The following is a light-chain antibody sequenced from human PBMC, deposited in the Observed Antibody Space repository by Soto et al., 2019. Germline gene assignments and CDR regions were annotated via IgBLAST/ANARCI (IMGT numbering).Light chain of an antibody. Sequence: IQMTQSPSSLSASVGDRVTITCRASQNISIYLNWYQQKPGKAPKLLIYTISNLQSGVPSRFSADGSRTDFTLTISSLQPEDFATYYCQQSSSTPPFTFGPGTKVDIK. CDR2: TIS. CDR3: QQSSSTPPFT. CDR1: QNISIY. J-gene: IGKJ3*01. V-gene: IGKV1-39*01.